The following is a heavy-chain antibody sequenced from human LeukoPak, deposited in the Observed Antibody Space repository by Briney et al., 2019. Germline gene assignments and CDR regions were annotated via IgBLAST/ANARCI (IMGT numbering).Heavy chain of an antibody. CDR1: GFTFSSYA. CDR2: ISGSGGST. J-gene: IGHJ4*02. D-gene: IGHD2-15*01. CDR3: AKAEYCSGGSCYYFDY. V-gene: IGHV3-23*01. Sequence: PGGTLRLSCAASGFTFSSYAMSWVRQAPGKGPEWVSAISGSGGSTYYADSVKVRFTISRDNSKNTLYLQMNSLRAEDTAVYYCAKAEYCSGGSCYYFDYWGQGTLVTVSS.